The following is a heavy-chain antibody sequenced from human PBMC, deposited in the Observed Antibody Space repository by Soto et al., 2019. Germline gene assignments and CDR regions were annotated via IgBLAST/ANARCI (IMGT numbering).Heavy chain of an antibody. D-gene: IGHD2-8*02. Sequence: PGGSLRLSCAASGFTFGSYGMHWVRQAPGKGLEWVAVISYDGSNKYYADSVRGRFTISRDNSNNMLYLQMNNLRAEDTAVYYCANIRNVVYAHNAYWGQGTLVSVSS. CDR2: ISYDGSNK. CDR3: ANIRNVVYAHNAY. V-gene: IGHV3-30*18. J-gene: IGHJ4*02. CDR1: GFTFGSYG.